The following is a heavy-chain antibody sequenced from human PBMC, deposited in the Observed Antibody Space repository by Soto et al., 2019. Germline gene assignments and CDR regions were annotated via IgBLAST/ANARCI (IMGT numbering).Heavy chain of an antibody. CDR1: GFSFSGFA. CDR2: ITGTGVSI. J-gene: IGHJ4*02. CDR3: ANDSIPYSSSSARDH. D-gene: IGHD6-6*01. V-gene: IGHV3-23*01. Sequence: EVQLLESGGGLVQPGGSLRLSCVASGFSFSGFAMSWVRQAPGKGLVWVSSITGTGVSIYYADSVRGRFTITRDNSKNTLSLQMSSLIAEDPARYYCANDSIPYSSSSARDHWGRGALVTVSS.